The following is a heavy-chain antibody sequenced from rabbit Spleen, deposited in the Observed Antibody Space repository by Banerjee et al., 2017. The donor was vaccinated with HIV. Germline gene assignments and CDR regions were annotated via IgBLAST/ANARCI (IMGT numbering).Heavy chain of an antibody. CDR3: ARITYDYGNLDL. J-gene: IGHJ4*01. CDR2: IYGGGSGST. V-gene: IGHV1S45*01. Sequence: QEQLVESGGGLVKPGASLTLTCTASGFSFSSSYDMCWVRQAPGKGLEWIGCIYGGGSGSTDYASWAKGRFTISKTSSTTVTLQLNSLTAADTATYFCARITYDYGNLDLWGPGTLVTVS. CDR1: GFSFSSSYD. D-gene: IGHD2-1*01.